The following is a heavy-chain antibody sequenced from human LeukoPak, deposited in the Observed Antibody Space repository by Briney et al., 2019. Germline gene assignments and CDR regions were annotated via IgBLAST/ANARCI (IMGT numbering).Heavy chain of an antibody. D-gene: IGHD3-3*01. CDR2: INHSGST. V-gene: IGHV4-34*01. CDR3: ARRGITIFGVARDY. J-gene: IGHJ4*02. CDR1: GGSFSGYY. Sequence: SGTLSLTCAVYGGSFSGYYWSWIRQPPGKGLEWIGEINHSGSTNYNPSLKSRVTISVDTSKNQFSLKLSSVTAADTAVYNCARRGITIFGVARDYWGQGTLVTVSS.